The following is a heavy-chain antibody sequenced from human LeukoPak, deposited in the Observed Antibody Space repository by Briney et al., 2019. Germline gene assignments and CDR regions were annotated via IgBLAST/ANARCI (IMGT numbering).Heavy chain of an antibody. CDR2: IYYSGST. J-gene: IGHJ4*02. D-gene: IGHD3-10*01. CDR3: AGTIWFGELTFDY. Sequence: SETLSLTCTVSGGSISSYYWSWIRQPPGKGLEWIGYIYYSGSTNYNPSLKSRVTISVDTSKNQFSLKLSSVTAADTAVYYCAGTIWFGELTFDYWGQGTLVTVSS. V-gene: IGHV4-59*01. CDR1: GGSISSYY.